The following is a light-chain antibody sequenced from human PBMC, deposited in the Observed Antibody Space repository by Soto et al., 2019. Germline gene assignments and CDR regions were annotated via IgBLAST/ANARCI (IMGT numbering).Light chain of an antibody. CDR3: IQALQTPFT. V-gene: IGKV2-28*01. CDR1: QSLLHSNGYNF. CDR2: MGS. J-gene: IGKJ3*01. Sequence: DIVLPQSPLSLPVTPGEPASISCKSSQSLLHSNGYNFLNWYMQKPGQSPQLLIYMGSNRASGVPDRFSGSGSGTDFTLKISRVEADDVGVYYCIQALQTPFTFGPGTKVDIK.